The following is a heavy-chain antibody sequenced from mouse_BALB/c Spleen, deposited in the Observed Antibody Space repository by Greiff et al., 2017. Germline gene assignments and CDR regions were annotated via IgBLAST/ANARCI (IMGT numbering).Heavy chain of an antibody. D-gene: IGHD1-2*01. J-gene: IGHJ4*01. V-gene: IGHV14-4*02. CDR1: GFNIKDYY. CDR3: NLYYGYDYYAMDY. Sequence: EVQLQQSGAELVRSGASVKLSCTASGFNIKDYYMHWVKQRPEQGLEWIGWIDPENGDTEYAPKFQGKATMTADTSSNTAYLQLSSLTSEDTAVYYCNLYYGYDYYAMDYWGQGTSVTVSS. CDR2: IDPENGDT.